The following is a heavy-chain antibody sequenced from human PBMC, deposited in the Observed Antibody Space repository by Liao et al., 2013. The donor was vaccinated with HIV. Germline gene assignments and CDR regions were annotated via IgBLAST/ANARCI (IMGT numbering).Heavy chain of an antibody. V-gene: IGHV4-59*10. CDR2: IYTSGST. CDR3: ARDQSDAFDI. Sequence: QVQLQQWGAGLLKPSETLSLTCAVYGGSFSGYYWSWIRQPPGKGLEWIGRIYTSGSTNYNPSLKSRVTMSVDTSKNQFSLKLSSVTAADTAVYYCARDQSDAFDIWAKGQWSPSLQ. J-gene: IGHJ3*02. CDR1: GGSFSGYY.